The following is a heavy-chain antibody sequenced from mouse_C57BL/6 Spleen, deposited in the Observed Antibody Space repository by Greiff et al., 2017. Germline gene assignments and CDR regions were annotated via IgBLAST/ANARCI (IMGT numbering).Heavy chain of an antibody. V-gene: IGHV5-17*01. D-gene: IGHD2-1*01. Sequence: EVKLVESGGGLVKPGGSLKLSCAASGFTFSDYGMHWVRQAPEKGLEWVAYISSGSSTIYYADTVKGRFTISRDNAKNTLFLQMTSLRSEDSAVYYCARGGNYGGYFDYWGQGTTLTVSS. J-gene: IGHJ2*01. CDR1: GFTFSDYG. CDR3: ARGGNYGGYFDY. CDR2: ISSGSSTI.